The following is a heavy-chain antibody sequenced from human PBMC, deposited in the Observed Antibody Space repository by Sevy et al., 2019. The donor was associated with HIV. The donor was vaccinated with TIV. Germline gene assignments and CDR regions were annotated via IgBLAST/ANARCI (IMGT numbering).Heavy chain of an antibody. V-gene: IGHV3-21*01. CDR3: ARGDYYGSLYYFDY. D-gene: IGHD3-10*01. J-gene: IGHJ4*02. CDR2: ISSGSSYI. Sequence: GGSLRLSCAASGFTFNNYFINWVRQAPGKGLEWVSSISSGSSYIFYADSVKGRFTISRDNAKNSLYLHMNSRRAEYTAVYYCARGDYYGSLYYFDYWGPGTLVTVSS. CDR1: GFTFNNYF.